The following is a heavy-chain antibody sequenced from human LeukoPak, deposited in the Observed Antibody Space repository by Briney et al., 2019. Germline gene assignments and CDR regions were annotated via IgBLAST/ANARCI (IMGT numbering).Heavy chain of an antibody. CDR1: GFTFSSYA. CDR2: ISTSSGST. J-gene: IGHJ4*02. V-gene: IGHV3-23*01. D-gene: IGHD2-15*01. Sequence: GGSLRLSCAASGFTFSSYAMSWVRQAPGKGLERVSSISTSSGSTYYAASVKGRFTISRDNSKNTLYLQMNSLRAEDTAVYYCAKDGSGFFYFDYWGQGTLVTVSS. CDR3: AKDGSGFFYFDY.